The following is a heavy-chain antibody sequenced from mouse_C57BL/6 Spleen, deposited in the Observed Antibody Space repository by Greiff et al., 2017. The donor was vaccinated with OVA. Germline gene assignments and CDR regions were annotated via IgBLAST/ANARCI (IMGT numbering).Heavy chain of an antibody. J-gene: IGHJ4*01. V-gene: IGHV1-47*01. Sequence: QVQLKQSGAELVKPGASVTMSCKASGYTFTTYPIEWMKQNHGKSLEWIGNFHPYNDDTKYNEKFKGKATLTVEKSSSTVYLELSRLTSDDSAVYYCAISTVVDYYAMDYWGQGTSVTVSS. CDR3: AISTVVDYYAMDY. CDR2: FHPYNDDT. CDR1: GYTFTTYP. D-gene: IGHD1-1*01.